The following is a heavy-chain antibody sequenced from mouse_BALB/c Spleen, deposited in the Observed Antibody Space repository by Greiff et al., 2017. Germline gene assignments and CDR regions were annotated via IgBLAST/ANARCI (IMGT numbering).Heavy chain of an antibody. V-gene: IGHV14-3*02. Sequence: VQLQQSGAELVKPGASVKLSCTASGFNIKDTYMHWVKQRPEQGLEWIGRIDPANGNTKYDPKFQGKATITADTSSNTAYLQLSSLTSEDTAVYYCALITPLSMDYWGQGTSVTVSS. CDR2: IDPANGNT. J-gene: IGHJ4*01. D-gene: IGHD2-4*01. CDR3: ALITPLSMDY. CDR1: GFNIKDTY.